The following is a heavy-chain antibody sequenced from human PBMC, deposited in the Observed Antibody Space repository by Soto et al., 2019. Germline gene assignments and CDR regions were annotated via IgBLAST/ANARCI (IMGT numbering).Heavy chain of an antibody. Sequence: GGSLRLSCATSGLTFSNYWIHWVRQAPGEGLVWVSRINPDATTINYADSVKGRFTVSRDNAKNTLYLQMNSLRAEDTAVYYCATAGSYRFDHWGQGTLVTVSS. CDR3: ATAGSYRFDH. J-gene: IGHJ4*02. CDR2: INPDATTI. D-gene: IGHD3-10*01. CDR1: GLTFSNYW. V-gene: IGHV3-74*01.